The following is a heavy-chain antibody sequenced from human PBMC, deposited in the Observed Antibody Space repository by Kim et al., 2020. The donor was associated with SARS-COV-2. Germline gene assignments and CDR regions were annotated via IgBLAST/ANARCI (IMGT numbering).Heavy chain of an antibody. Sequence: GGSLRLSCAASGFTFSSYAMSWVRQAPGKGLEWVSDIRRSGDSIVYADSVKGRFSISRDIAKNSLFLQMNSLRVEDTAMYYCTKSRAYNSCHSDCWGQG. CDR3: TKSRAYNSCHSDC. J-gene: IGHJ4*02. CDR1: GFTFSSYA. CDR2: IRRSGDSI. D-gene: IGHD5-18*01. V-gene: IGHV3-23*01.